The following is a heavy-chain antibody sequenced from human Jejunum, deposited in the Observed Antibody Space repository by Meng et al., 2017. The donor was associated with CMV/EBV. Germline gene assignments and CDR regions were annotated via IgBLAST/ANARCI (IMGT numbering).Heavy chain of an antibody. CDR1: GGSISSSIYY. V-gene: IGHV4-39*07. CDR2: IYYSWNT. J-gene: IGHJ5*02. CDR3: ARDLAYGGSYGWFDP. Sequence: LPLQQSRPGLLKPSGLPSTTSTFSGGSISSSIYYWGCIRQPPGKGLEWIGSIYYSWNTYYNPSLKSRVTISVDTSKNQFSLKLTSVTAADTAVYYCARDLAYGGSYGWFDPWGQGTLVTVSS. D-gene: IGHD1-26*01.